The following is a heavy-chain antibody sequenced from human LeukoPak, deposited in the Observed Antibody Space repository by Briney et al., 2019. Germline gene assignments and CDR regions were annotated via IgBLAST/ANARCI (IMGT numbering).Heavy chain of an antibody. Sequence: GGSLQISCQGSGSIFTSYWIGWVRQLPGKGLEWMGIIYPGDSDTRYSPSFQGQVTISADKSISTAYLQWSSLKASDTAMYYCAREYDSSVSSSAFDIWGQGTMVTVSS. D-gene: IGHD3-22*01. CDR3: AREYDSSVSSSAFDI. CDR1: GSIFTSYW. J-gene: IGHJ3*02. CDR2: IYPGDSDT. V-gene: IGHV5-51*01.